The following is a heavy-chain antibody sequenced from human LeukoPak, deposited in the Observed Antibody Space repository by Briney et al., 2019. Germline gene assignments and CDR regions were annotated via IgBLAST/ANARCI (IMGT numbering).Heavy chain of an antibody. Sequence: GGSLRLSCAVSGFTFSSYWMHWVRQAPGKGLEWVSAISGSGGSTYYADSVKGRFTISRDNSKNTLYLQMNSLRAEDTAVYYCAKGFKKQLVRTALGYWGQGTLVTVSS. CDR3: AKGFKKQLVRTALGY. D-gene: IGHD6-13*01. V-gene: IGHV3-23*01. J-gene: IGHJ4*02. CDR2: ISGSGGST. CDR1: GFTFSSYW.